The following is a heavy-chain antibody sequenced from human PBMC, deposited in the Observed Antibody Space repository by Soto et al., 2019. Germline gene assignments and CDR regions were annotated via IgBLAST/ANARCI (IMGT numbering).Heavy chain of an antibody. Sequence: GASVKVSCKASGYTFTGYYMHWVRQAPGQGLEWMGWINPNSGGTNYAQKFQGWVTMTRDTSISTAYMELSRLRSDDTAVYYCARSHGFGDFIGATEETYYFDYWGQGTLVTVSS. CDR2: INPNSGGT. V-gene: IGHV1-2*04. D-gene: IGHD3-10*01. CDR3: ARSHGFGDFIGATEETYYFDY. J-gene: IGHJ4*02. CDR1: GYTFTGYY.